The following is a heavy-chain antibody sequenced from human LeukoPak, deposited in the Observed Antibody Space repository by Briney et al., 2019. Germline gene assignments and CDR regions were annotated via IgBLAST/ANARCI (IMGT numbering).Heavy chain of an antibody. CDR3: ARGGYCSGGSCYEYDAFDI. CDR2: IYYSGST. CDR1: GGSFSGYY. D-gene: IGHD2-15*01. V-gene: IGHV4-59*01. Sequence: PSETLSLTCAVYGGSFSGYYWSWIRQPPGKGLEWIGYIYYSGSTNYNPSLKSRVTISVDTSKNQFSLKLSSVTAADTAVYYCARGGYCSGGSCYEYDAFDIWGQGTMVTVSS. J-gene: IGHJ3*02.